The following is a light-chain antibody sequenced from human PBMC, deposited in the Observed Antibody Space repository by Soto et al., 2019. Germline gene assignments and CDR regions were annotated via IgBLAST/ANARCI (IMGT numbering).Light chain of an antibody. V-gene: IGKV1-27*01. CDR3: QKYNSAPLT. CDR1: QAIAPY. CDR2: ATS. J-gene: IGKJ4*01. Sequence: DVQMTQSPSSLSEFVGDRVTITCRASQAIAPYLAWFQQKPGKVPKLLIYATSTLQSGVPSRFSGSGSGADFALTISSLQPEDVATYYCQKYNSAPLTFGGGTKVEI.